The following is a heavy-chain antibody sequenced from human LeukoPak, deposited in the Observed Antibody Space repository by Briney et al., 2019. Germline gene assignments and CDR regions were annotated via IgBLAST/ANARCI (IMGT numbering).Heavy chain of an antibody. J-gene: IGHJ4*02. CDR3: ARDGLGSRPLDY. CDR1: GGSISSGSYY. V-gene: IGHV4-61*02. Sequence: PSETLSLTCTVSGGSISSGSYYWSWIRQPAGKGLEWIGRIYSSGSTNYNPSLKSRVTMSVDTSKNQFSLKLSSVTAADTAVYYCARDGLGSRPLDYWGQGTLVTVSS. D-gene: IGHD2-15*01. CDR2: IYSSGST.